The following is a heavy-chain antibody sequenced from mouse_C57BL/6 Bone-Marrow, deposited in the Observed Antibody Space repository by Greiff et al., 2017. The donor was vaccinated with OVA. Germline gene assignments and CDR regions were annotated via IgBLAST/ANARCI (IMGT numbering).Heavy chain of an antibody. Sequence: EVQLQESGPGLVKPSQSLSLTCSVTGYSITSGYYWNCIRQFPGNKLEWMGYISYDGSNNYNPSLKNRISITRDTSKNQFFLKLNSVTTEDTATYYGARDNGSSPCWYFDVWGTGTTVTVSS. CDR1: GYSITSGYY. V-gene: IGHV3-6*01. CDR3: ARDNGSSPCWYFDV. CDR2: ISYDGSN. J-gene: IGHJ1*03. D-gene: IGHD1-1*01.